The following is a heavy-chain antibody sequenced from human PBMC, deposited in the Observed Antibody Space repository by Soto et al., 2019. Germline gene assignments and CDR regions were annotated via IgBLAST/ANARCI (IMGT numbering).Heavy chain of an antibody. Sequence: ASVKVSCKASGYTFTSYGVTWVRQAPGQGLEWMGWISASNGITVYAQSFQGRVTMTTDTSTSTAYMELRSLRSDDTAVYYCARDPGGDILTGSFDYWGQGTLVTVSS. CDR2: ISASNGIT. CDR1: GYTFTSYG. V-gene: IGHV1-18*04. D-gene: IGHD3-9*01. J-gene: IGHJ4*02. CDR3: ARDPGGDILTGSFDY.